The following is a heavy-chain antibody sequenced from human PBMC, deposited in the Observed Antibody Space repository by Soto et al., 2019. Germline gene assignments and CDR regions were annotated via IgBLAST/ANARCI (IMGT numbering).Heavy chain of an antibody. V-gene: IGHV1-69*01. CDR2: VSPPFRTS. CDR3: ARVLYYGSGSYSPYGMDV. CDR1: GVSFNNNG. J-gene: IGHJ6*02. D-gene: IGHD3-10*01. Sequence: QVQLVQSGAEVKKPGSSVKVSCKTSGVSFNNNGIGWVRQAPGHGLEWMGGVSPPFRTSNSARKFPGRISITADASTGTVNMELSSLTSEDTAQYYCARVLYYGSGSYSPYGMDVWGQGTTVTVSS.